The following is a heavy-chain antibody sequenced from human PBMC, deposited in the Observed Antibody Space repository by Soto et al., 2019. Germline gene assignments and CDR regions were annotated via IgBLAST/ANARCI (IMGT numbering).Heavy chain of an antibody. J-gene: IGHJ6*01. V-gene: IGHV3-30*04. CDR3: AKDAVPGFFYYYG. Sequence: GGCLRLSCVGSGFTFSAYEIDWVRQAPGKGLDWVAVISSGGRHQFYTDSVRGRFTIFRDDSRNTVYLQMNNLTPQDAAIYHSAKDAVPGFFYYYG. CDR2: ISSGGRHQ. D-gene: IGHD6-19*01. CDR1: GFTFSAYE.